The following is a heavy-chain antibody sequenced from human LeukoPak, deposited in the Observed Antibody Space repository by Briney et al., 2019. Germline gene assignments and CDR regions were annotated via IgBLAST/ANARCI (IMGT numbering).Heavy chain of an antibody. CDR3: ASTIFGVEAPKNYYYYYMDV. CDR2: INHSGST. D-gene: IGHD3-3*01. CDR1: GGSFSGYY. Sequence: PSETLSLTCAVYGGSFSGYYWSWIRPPPGKGLEWIGEINHSGSTNYNPSLKSRVTISVDTSKNQFSLKLSSVTAADTAVYYCASTIFGVEAPKNYYYYYMDVWGKGTTVTVSS. J-gene: IGHJ6*03. V-gene: IGHV4-34*01.